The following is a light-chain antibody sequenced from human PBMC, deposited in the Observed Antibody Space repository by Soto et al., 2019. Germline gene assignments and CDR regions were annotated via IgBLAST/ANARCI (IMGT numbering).Light chain of an antibody. V-gene: IGLV1-44*01. CDR3: AAWDDSLNGLYV. J-gene: IGLJ1*01. CDR2: SNN. Sequence: QSVLTQPPSASGTPGQRVTISCSGSSSNIGSNTVNWYQQPPGTAPKLLIYSNNQRPSGVPDRFSGSKSGTSASLAISGLQSEDEADYYCAAWDDSLNGLYVFGTGTKVTV. CDR1: SSNIGSNT.